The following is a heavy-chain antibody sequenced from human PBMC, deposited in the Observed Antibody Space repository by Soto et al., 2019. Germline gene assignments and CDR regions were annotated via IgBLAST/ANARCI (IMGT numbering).Heavy chain of an antibody. CDR2: IIPIFGTA. V-gene: IGHV1-69*13. Sequence: SVKVSCKASGGTFSSYAISWVRQAPGQGLEWMGGIIPIFGTANYAQKFQGRVTITADESTSTAYMELSSLRSEDTAVYYCARGGIAVAGTYPAYFDYWGQGTLVTVSS. CDR3: ARGGIAVAGTYPAYFDY. J-gene: IGHJ4*02. CDR1: GGTFSSYA. D-gene: IGHD6-19*01.